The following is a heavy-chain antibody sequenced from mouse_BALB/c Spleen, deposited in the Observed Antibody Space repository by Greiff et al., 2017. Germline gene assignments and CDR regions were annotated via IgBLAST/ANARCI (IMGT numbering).Heavy chain of an antibody. D-gene: IGHD2-4*01. V-gene: IGHV5-6-4*01. CDR3: TRDDYDGENGDWRFAY. J-gene: IGHJ3*01. CDR1: GFTFSSYT. CDR2: ISSGGSYT. Sequence: EVHLVESGGGLVKPGGSLKLSCAASGFTFSSYTMSWVRQTPEKRLEWVATISSGGSYTYYPDSVKGRFTISRDNAKNTLYLQMSSLKSEDTAMYYCTRDDYDGENGDWRFAYGGQGTLVTVSA.